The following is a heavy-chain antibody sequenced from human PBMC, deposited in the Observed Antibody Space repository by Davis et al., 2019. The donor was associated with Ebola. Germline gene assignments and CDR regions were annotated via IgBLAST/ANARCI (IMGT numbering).Heavy chain of an antibody. CDR3: AKDRPGGDSSGYYLGGYFDY. CDR1: GFAFSNNA. D-gene: IGHD3-22*01. J-gene: IGHJ4*02. Sequence: GGSLRLSCAASGFAFSNNAMTWVRQAPGKGLEWVSSFSDGSEMTYYADSVKGRFTISRDSSTRTLYLQMSSLRAEDTAVYYCAKDRPGGDSSGYYLGGYFDYWGRGTLVTVSS. CDR2: FSDGSEMT. V-gene: IGHV3-23*01.